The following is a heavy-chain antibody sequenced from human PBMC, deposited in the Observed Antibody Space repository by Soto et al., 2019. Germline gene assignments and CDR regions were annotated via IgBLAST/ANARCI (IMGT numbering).Heavy chain of an antibody. V-gene: IGHV3-7*01. CDR3: ATARLRFLEWLSPPTFDY. Sequence: VGSLRLSCAASGITFSSYWISWVRQAPGKGLEWVANIKQDGSEKYYVDSVKGRFTISRDNAKNSLYLQMNSRRAEDTAVYYCATARLRFLEWLSPPTFDYWGQGTLVTVSS. D-gene: IGHD3-3*01. CDR1: GITFSSYW. CDR2: IKQDGSEK. J-gene: IGHJ4*02.